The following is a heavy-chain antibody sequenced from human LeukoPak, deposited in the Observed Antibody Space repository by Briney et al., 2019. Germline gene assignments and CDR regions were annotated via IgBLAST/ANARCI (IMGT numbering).Heavy chain of an antibody. CDR1: GGSFSGYY. V-gene: IGHV4-34*01. Sequence: SETLSLTCAVYGGSFSGYYWSWIRQPPGKGLEWIGEINRSGSTNYNPSLKSRVTISVDTSKNQFSLKLSSVTATDTAVYYCARGMRGRGYYYYMDVWGKGTTVTVSS. CDR2: INRSGST. J-gene: IGHJ6*03. CDR3: ARGMRGRGYYYYMDV. D-gene: IGHD5-24*01.